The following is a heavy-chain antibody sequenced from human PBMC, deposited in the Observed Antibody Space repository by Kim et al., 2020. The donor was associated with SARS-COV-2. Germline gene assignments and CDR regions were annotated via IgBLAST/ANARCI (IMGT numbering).Heavy chain of an antibody. CDR2: IYYSGST. V-gene: IGHV4-59*01. CDR3: ARVGFRDGSADY. Sequence: SETLSLTCTVSGGSISSYYWSWIRQPPGKGLEWIGYIYYSGSTNYNPSLKSRVTISVDTSKNQFSLKLSSVTAADTAVYYCARVGFRDGSADYWGQGTLVTVSS. CDR1: GGSISSYY. D-gene: IGHD5-12*01. J-gene: IGHJ4*02.